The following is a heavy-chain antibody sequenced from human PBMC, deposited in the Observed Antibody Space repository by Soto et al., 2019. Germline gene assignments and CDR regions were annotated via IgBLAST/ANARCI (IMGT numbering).Heavy chain of an antibody. Sequence: GGSLRLSCTASGFTFGDYAMSWFRQAPGKGLEWVGFIRSKAYGGTTEYAASVKGRFTISRDDSKSIAYLQMNSLKTEDTAVYYCTRAQYYYDSSGIHIDYWGQGTLVTVSS. J-gene: IGHJ4*02. CDR1: GFTFGDYA. D-gene: IGHD3-22*01. CDR2: IRSKAYGGTT. CDR3: TRAQYYYDSSGIHIDY. V-gene: IGHV3-49*03.